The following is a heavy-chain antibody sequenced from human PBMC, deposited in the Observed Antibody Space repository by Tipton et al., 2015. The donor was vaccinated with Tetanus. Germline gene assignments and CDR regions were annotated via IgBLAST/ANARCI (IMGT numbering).Heavy chain of an antibody. Sequence: SLRLSCVASGFTFSSYAMSWVRQAPGKGLEWVSAISGPGDTTTYYTDSVKGRFTISRDNSKKTVYLQMNSLRVEDTAMYYCARRLGPYTGDQIWYFDLWGRGTMVTVSS. CDR2: ISGPGDTTT. CDR1: GFTFSSYA. J-gene: IGHJ2*01. D-gene: IGHD7-27*01. V-gene: IGHV3-23*01. CDR3: ARRLGPYTGDQIWYFDL.